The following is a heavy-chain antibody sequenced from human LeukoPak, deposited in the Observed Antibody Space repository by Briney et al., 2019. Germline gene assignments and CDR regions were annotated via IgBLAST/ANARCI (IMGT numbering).Heavy chain of an antibody. V-gene: IGHV3-15*07. D-gene: IGHD7-27*01. CDR1: GFTFSDAW. CDR2: IKRKTDGGTT. CDR3: TTGNWGPY. J-gene: IGHJ4*02. Sequence: GGSLRLSCAASGFTFSDAWMNWVRRAPGKGLEWVGRIKRKTDGGTTDYAAPVKGRFTISRDDSKNTLYLQMNSLKTEDTAVYYCTTGNWGPYWGQGTLVTVSS.